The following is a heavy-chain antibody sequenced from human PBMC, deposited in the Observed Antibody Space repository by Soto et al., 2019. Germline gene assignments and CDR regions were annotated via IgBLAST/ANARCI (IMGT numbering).Heavy chain of an antibody. CDR2: ISSSGSTI. CDR1: GFTFSSYE. D-gene: IGHD3-22*01. CDR3: ARVGYYYDSSGYYYGGVDYYGMDV. Sequence: PGGSLRLSCAASGFTFSSYEMNWVRQAPGTGLEWVSYISSSGSTIYYADSVKGRFTISRDNAKNSLYLQMNSLRAEDTAVYYCARVGYYYDSSGYYYGGVDYYGMDVWCQGTTVTVSS. V-gene: IGHV3-48*03. J-gene: IGHJ6*02.